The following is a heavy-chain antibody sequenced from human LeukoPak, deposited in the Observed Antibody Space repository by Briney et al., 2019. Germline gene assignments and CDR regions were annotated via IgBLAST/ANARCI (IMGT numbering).Heavy chain of an antibody. D-gene: IGHD2-8*01. V-gene: IGHV3-7*01. CDR1: GFTFSSYW. Sequence: PGGSLRLSCAASGFTFSSYWMSWVRQAPGKGLEWVANIKQDGSEKYYVDSVKGRFTISRDNAKNSLYLEMNSLRAEDTAVYYCASSPANGYYYMDVWGKGTTVTISS. CDR2: IKQDGSEK. J-gene: IGHJ6*03. CDR3: ASSPANGYYYMDV.